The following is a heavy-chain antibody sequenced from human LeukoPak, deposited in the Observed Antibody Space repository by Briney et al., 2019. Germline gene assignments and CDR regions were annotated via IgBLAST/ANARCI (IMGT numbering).Heavy chain of an antibody. CDR3: AKDNDSY. J-gene: IGHJ4*02. V-gene: IGHV3-30*18. Sequence: GGSLRLSCAASGFTFSSYGMHWVRQAPGKGLEWVAVISYDGSNKYYADSVKGRFTISRDNSKNTLYLQMNSLRAEDTAVYYCAKDNDSYWGQGTLVTVSS. CDR2: ISYDGSNK. CDR1: GFTFSSYG. D-gene: IGHD3-16*01.